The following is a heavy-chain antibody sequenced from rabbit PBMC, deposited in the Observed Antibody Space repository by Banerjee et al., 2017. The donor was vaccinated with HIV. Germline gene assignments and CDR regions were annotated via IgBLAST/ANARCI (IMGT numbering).Heavy chain of an antibody. Sequence: QEQLVESGGGLVPPEGSLTLTCTASGVSFSSSYYMCWVRQAPGKGLEWIACIDTGSSGFSYFASWAKGRLTISKTSSTTVTLQLTSLTAADTATYFCARDSGSSFSSYGMDLWGSGTLVTVS. CDR2: IDTGSSGFS. V-gene: IGHV1S45*01. D-gene: IGHD8-1*01. J-gene: IGHJ6*01. CDR3: ARDSGSSFSSYGMDL. CDR1: GVSFSSSYY.